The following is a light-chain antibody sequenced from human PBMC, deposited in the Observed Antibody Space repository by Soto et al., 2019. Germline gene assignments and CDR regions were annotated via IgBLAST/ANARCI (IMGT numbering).Light chain of an antibody. CDR2: GAS. J-gene: IGKJ4*01. V-gene: IGKV3-15*01. Sequence: EIVMTQSPATVSVSPGERATLSCRASQSISTNLAWYQQKPGQAPRLLIFGASNRATAVPARFTASRSGTEFTLTISSLQSEDFAFYYCQQYNTWPPLTFGGGTKVEI. CDR1: QSISTN. CDR3: QQYNTWPPLT.